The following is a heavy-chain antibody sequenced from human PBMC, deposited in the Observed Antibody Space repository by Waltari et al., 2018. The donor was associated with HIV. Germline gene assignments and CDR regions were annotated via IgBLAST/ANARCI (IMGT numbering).Heavy chain of an antibody. Sequence: QVQLVESGGGVVPSGGSLRLSRGVSGFAVRGPGMHWVRQAPGKGLEWVAVMSYDGKTYYSDDVRGRFTMSRDTSRNTMFLQMDRLKVGDRGVYYCAKDLNVFYHGSGFDYWGPGSPVSVS. CDR2: MSYDGKT. CDR1: GFAVRGPG. D-gene: IGHD3-10*01. V-gene: IGHV3-30*18. CDR3: AKDLNVFYHGSGFDY. J-gene: IGHJ4*02.